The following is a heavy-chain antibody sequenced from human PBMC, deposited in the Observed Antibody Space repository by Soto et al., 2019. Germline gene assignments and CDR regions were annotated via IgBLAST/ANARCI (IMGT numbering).Heavy chain of an antibody. Sequence: GGSLRLSSTSSGVNFRSYAMSWLRQAPGKGLEWVSAISGSGGSTYYADSVKGRFTISRDNSKNTLYLQMNSLRAEDTAVYYCAKGITIFGVVIYYYYYYMDVWGKGTTVTVSS. D-gene: IGHD3-3*01. CDR2: ISGSGGST. CDR3: AKGITIFGVVIYYYYYYMDV. V-gene: IGHV3-23*01. J-gene: IGHJ6*03. CDR1: GVNFRSYA.